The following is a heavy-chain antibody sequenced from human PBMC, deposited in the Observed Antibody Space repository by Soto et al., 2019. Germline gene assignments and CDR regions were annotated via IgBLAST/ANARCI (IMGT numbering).Heavy chain of an antibody. D-gene: IGHD6-13*01. CDR2: IYSTGNT. Sequence: SETLSLTCTVSGDSIRSSSYWGWIRQPRGKGLEWIGSIYSTGNTYYNPSLNSQVTISVDTSKNQFSLNVISVTAADTAVYYCRRSSRYSTDVWGQGTTVT. J-gene: IGHJ6*02. V-gene: IGHV4-39*01. CDR1: GDSIRSSSY. CDR3: RRSSRYSTDV.